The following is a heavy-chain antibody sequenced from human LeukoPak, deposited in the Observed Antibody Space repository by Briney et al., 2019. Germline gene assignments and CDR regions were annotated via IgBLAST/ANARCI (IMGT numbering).Heavy chain of an antibody. J-gene: IGHJ4*02. V-gene: IGHV3-23*01. CDR1: RFTFSSYA. Sequence: PGGSLRLSCAASRFTFSSYAMSWVRQAPGEGLEWVSAISGSGGSTYYADSVKGRFTISRDNSKNTLYLQMNSLRAEDTAVYYCARRAGAYSHPYDYWGQGTLVTVSS. CDR2: ISGSGGST. CDR3: ARRAGAYSHPYDY. D-gene: IGHD4/OR15-4a*01.